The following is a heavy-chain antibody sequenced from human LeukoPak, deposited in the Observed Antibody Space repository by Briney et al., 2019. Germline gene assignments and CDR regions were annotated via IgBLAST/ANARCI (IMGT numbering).Heavy chain of an antibody. J-gene: IGHJ6*04. V-gene: IGHV3-30*18. CDR1: GFTFSSYG. D-gene: IGHD3-10*01. CDR3: AKVIVAWDGSGSMLYYGMDV. Sequence: GAQRLSCAASGFTFSSYGMHWVRQAPGKGLEWVAVISYDGSNKYYADSVKGRFTISRDNSKNTLYLQMNSLRAEDTAVYYCAKVIVAWDGSGSMLYYGMDVWGKGTTVTVSS. CDR2: ISYDGSNK.